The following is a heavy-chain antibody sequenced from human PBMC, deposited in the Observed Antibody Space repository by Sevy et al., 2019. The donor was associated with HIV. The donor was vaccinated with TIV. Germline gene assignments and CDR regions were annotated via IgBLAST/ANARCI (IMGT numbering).Heavy chain of an antibody. V-gene: IGHV1-2*02. CDR1: GYTFTGYY. Sequence: ASVKVSCKASGYTFTGYYMHWVRQAPGQGLEWMGWINPNSGGTNYEQKFQGRVTMTRDTSISTAYMELSRLRSDDTAVYYCARVGGTRFGSSHFDYWGQGTLVTVSS. D-gene: IGHD3-16*01. CDR2: INPNSGGT. J-gene: IGHJ4*02. CDR3: ARVGGTRFGSSHFDY.